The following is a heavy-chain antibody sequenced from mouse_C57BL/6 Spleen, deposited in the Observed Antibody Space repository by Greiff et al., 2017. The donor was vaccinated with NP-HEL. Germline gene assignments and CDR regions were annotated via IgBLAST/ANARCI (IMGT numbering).Heavy chain of an antibody. V-gene: IGHV1-69*01. D-gene: IGHD2-3*01. CDR2: IDPSDSYT. CDR1: GYTFTSYW. Sequence: VQLQQPGAELVMPGASVKLSCKASGYTFTSYWMHWVKQRPGQGLEWIGEIDPSDSYTNYNQKFKGKSTLTVDKSSSTAYMQLSSLTSEDSAVYYCARSSDGSDYWGQGTTLTVSS. CDR3: ARSSDGSDY. J-gene: IGHJ2*01.